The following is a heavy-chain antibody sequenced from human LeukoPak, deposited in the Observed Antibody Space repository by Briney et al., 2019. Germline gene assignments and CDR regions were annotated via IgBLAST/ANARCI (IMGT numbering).Heavy chain of an antibody. J-gene: IGHJ4*02. CDR3: ARMAYCDILTGYSHYFDY. V-gene: IGHV5-51*01. D-gene: IGHD3-9*01. Sequence: GESLKISCKGSGYSFTSYWIGWVRQMPGKGLEWMGIIYPGDSDTRYSPSFQGQVTISADKSISTAYLQWSSLKASDTAMYYCARMAYCDILTGYSHYFDYWGQGTLVTVSS. CDR1: GYSFTSYW. CDR2: IYPGDSDT.